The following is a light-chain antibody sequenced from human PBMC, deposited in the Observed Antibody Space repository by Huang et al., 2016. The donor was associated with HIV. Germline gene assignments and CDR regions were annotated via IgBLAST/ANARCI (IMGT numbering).Light chain of an antibody. CDR1: QSLLYSSNNKNY. Sequence: DIVMTQSPDSLAVSLGERATINCKSSQSLLYSSNNKNYLAWYQQKPGQPPKLHIYWASTRESGVPDRVSGSGSETDFTLTISSLQAEDVAVYYCHQYYATGTFGQGTKVEI. J-gene: IGKJ1*01. CDR2: WAS. CDR3: HQYYATGT. V-gene: IGKV4-1*01.